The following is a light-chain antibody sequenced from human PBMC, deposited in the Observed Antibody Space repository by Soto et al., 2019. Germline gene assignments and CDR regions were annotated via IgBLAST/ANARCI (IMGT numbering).Light chain of an antibody. CDR2: DAS. V-gene: IGKV1-5*01. CDR1: QSIGTW. CDR3: QQYGSSPRT. J-gene: IGKJ1*01. Sequence: DIQVTQCPSTLSASIGDRVTITFRASQSIGTWLAWYQQKPGEAPNLLIYDASSLQSGVPSRFTGGGYGTDFNLTISRLETEDFAVYYCQQYGSSPRTFGQGTKVDIK.